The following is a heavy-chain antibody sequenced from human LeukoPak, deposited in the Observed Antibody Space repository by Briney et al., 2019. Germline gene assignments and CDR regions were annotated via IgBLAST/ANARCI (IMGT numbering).Heavy chain of an antibody. CDR3: ASRGLRFLEWLSKYYYYYMDV. D-gene: IGHD3-3*01. CDR1: GGTFSSYA. Sequence: SVKVSCKASGGTFSSYAISWVRQAPGQGLEWMGGIIPIFGTANYAQKFQGRVTITADKSTSTAYMELSSLRSEDTAVYYCASRGLRFLEWLSKYYYYYMDVWGKGTTVTVSS. CDR2: IIPIFGTA. V-gene: IGHV1-69*06. J-gene: IGHJ6*03.